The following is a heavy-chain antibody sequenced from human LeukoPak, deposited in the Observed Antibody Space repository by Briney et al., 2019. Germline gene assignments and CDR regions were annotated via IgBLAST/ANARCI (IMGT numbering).Heavy chain of an antibody. V-gene: IGHV4-59*08. CDR1: GGSISSYY. CDR3: ARLRGYSSSWYVSY. CDR2: IYYSGST. D-gene: IGHD6-13*01. Sequence: KPSETLSLTCTVSGGSISSYYWSWIRQPPGKGLEWIGYIYYSGSTNYNPSLKSRVTISVDTSKNQFSLKLSSVTAADTAVYYCARLRGYSSSWYVSYWGQGTLVTVSS. J-gene: IGHJ4*02.